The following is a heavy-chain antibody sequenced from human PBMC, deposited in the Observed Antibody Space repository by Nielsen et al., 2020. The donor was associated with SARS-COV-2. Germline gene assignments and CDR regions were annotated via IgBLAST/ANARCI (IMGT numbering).Heavy chain of an antibody. CDR2: ISSSSSYI. V-gene: IGHV3-21*01. D-gene: IGHD6-13*01. CDR3: TTRTSSSWKYYYYYYGMDV. J-gene: IGHJ6*02. Sequence: WIRQPPGKGLEWVSSISSSSSYIYYADSVKGRFTISRDNAKNSLYLQMNSLRAEDTAVYYCTTRTSSSWKYYYYYYGMDVWGQGTTVTVSS.